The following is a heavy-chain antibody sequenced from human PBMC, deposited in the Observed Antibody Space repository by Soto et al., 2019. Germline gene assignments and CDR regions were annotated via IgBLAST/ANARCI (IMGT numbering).Heavy chain of an antibody. Sequence: SETLSLTCTVSGGSISGYYWSLIRQAAGKGLEWIGRIYSSRGTNYSPSLKSRVTMSIDTSKRQFYLRLSSVTAADTAVYYCARGAAAGVDYGMELWGGGTTVTVS. J-gene: IGHJ6*02. D-gene: IGHD6-13*01. CDR1: GGSISGYY. V-gene: IGHV4-4*07. CDR3: ARGAAAGVDYGMEL. CDR2: IYSSRGT.